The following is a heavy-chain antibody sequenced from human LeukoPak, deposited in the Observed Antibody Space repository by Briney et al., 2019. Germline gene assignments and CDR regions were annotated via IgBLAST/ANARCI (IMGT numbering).Heavy chain of an antibody. CDR3: ARDTGDSSGYYLGY. J-gene: IGHJ4*02. Sequence: ASVKVSCKASGYTFTGYYMHWVRQAAGQGLEWMGWINPNSGGTNYAQKFQGRVTMTRDTSISTAYMELSRLRSDDTAVYYCARDTGDSSGYYLGYWGQGTLVTVSS. V-gene: IGHV1-2*02. CDR1: GYTFTGYY. CDR2: INPNSGGT. D-gene: IGHD3-22*01.